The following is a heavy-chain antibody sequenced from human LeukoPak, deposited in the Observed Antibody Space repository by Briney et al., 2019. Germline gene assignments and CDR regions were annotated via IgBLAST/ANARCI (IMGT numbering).Heavy chain of an antibody. CDR3: ARVGPPVLVVYAYWFDP. V-gene: IGHV4-34*01. D-gene: IGHD2-8*02. J-gene: IGHJ5*02. Sequence: SETLSLTCAVYGGSFSGYYWSWIRQPPGKGLERIGEINHSGSTNYNPSLKSRVTISVDTSKNQFSLKLSSVTAADTAVYYCARVGPPVLVVYAYWFDPWGQGTLVTVSS. CDR1: GGSFSGYY. CDR2: INHSGST.